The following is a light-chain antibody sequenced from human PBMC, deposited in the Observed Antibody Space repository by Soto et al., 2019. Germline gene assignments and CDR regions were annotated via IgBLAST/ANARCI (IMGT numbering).Light chain of an antibody. Sequence: DIVMTQSPLSLPVTPGEPASISCRSSQSLLKRNGYTYLHWYLQKPGQSPQLLIDLVSNRASGVPDRFSGSGSGTDFTLKISRVEAEDVGVYYCMQTLESRTFGQGTKVEIK. CDR3: MQTLESRT. V-gene: IGKV2-28*01. J-gene: IGKJ1*01. CDR2: LVS. CDR1: QSLLKRNGYTY.